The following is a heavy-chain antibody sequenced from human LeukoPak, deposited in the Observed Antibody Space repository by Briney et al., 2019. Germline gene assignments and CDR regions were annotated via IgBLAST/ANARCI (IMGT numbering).Heavy chain of an antibody. CDR3: ARVPNYYDSSGYYLYAFDI. CDR2: INHSGST. Sequence: SETLSLTCAVYGGSFSGYYWSWIRQPPGKGLEWIGEINHSGSTNYNPSLKSRVTISVDTSKNQFSLKLSSVTAADTAVYYCARVPNYYDSSGYYLYAFDIWGQGTMVTVSS. CDR1: GGSFSGYY. V-gene: IGHV4-34*01. D-gene: IGHD3-22*01. J-gene: IGHJ3*02.